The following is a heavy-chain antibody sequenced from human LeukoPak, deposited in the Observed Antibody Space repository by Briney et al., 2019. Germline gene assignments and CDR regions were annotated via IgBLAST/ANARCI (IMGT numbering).Heavy chain of an antibody. CDR2: IYTSGST. CDR1: GGSISSGSYY. Sequence: SQTLSLTCTVSGGSISSGSYYWSWSRQPAGKGLEWIGRIYTSGSTNYNPSLKSRVTISVDTSKNQFSLKLSSVTAADTAVYYCARGRQQEGFDYWGQGTLVTVSS. V-gene: IGHV4-61*02. CDR3: ARGRQQEGFDY. J-gene: IGHJ4*02. D-gene: IGHD6-13*01.